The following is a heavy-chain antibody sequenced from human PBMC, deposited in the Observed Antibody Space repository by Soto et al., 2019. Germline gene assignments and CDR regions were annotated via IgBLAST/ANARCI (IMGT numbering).Heavy chain of an antibody. CDR2: MSNSGNTI. D-gene: IGHD3-22*01. CDR1: GFTFSDYY. CDR3: ARGHDSSGGVDY. J-gene: IGHJ4*02. V-gene: IGHV3-11*01. Sequence: QVQLVESGGGLVKPGGSLTLSSAASGFTFSDYYTSWIRQAPGKGLEWISYMSNSGNTIYYADSVKGRFTISRDNAKNSLYLQMNSLRAEDTAVYYCARGHDSSGGVDYWGQGTLITVSS.